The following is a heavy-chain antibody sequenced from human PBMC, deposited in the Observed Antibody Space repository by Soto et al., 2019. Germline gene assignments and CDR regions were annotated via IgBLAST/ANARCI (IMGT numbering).Heavy chain of an antibody. D-gene: IGHD2-21*01. J-gene: IGHJ2*01. V-gene: IGHV3-30-3*01. CDR2: ISYDGSNK. Sequence: KGLEWVAVISYDGSNKYYADSVKGRFTISRDNSKNTLYLQRDSKRVEVTAVYYCAIFFFQAEDGIRDL. CDR3: AIFFFQAEDGIRDL.